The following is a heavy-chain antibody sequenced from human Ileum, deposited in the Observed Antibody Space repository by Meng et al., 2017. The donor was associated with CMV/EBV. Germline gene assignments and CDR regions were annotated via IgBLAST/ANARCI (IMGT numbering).Heavy chain of an antibody. CDR3: AKDNRGYSYGHFDY. CDR2: ISGSGGST. D-gene: IGHD5-18*01. Sequence: SGFTFSSYAMSWVRQAPGEGLEWVSAISGSGGSTYYADSVKGRFTISRDNSKNTLYLQMNSLRAEDTAVYYCAKDNRGYSYGHFDYWGQGTLVTVSS. CDR1: GFTFSSYA. V-gene: IGHV3-23*01. J-gene: IGHJ4*02.